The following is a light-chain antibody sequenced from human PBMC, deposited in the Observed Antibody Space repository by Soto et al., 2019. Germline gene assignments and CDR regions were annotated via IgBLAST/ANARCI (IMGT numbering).Light chain of an antibody. V-gene: IGKV1-5*03. CDR1: QSVSDW. J-gene: IGKJ2*01. Sequence: DIHMTQSPSTLSASVGERVTITCRASQSVSDWLAWYQQKPGKAPKLLIYQASNLQSGVPSRFSGSGSGTEFTLTISSLQPDDFATYYCQEYYTYSNTFGQGTKLEIK. CDR3: QEYYTYSNT. CDR2: QAS.